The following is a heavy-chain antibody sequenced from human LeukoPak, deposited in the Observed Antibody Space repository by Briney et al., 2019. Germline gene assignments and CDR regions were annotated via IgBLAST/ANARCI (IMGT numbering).Heavy chain of an antibody. D-gene: IGHD5-18*01. Sequence: GGSLRLSCAVSGFPFSSYAMSWVRQAPGKGLEWVSGISGSGDDTYYAASVKGRFTVSRDTSKNTLYLQMNSLRAEDTAVYYCAKDPLNTVMVSPAFDYWGQGTLVTVSS. CDR1: GFPFSSYA. CDR3: AKDPLNTVMVSPAFDY. V-gene: IGHV3-23*01. CDR2: ISGSGDDT. J-gene: IGHJ4*02.